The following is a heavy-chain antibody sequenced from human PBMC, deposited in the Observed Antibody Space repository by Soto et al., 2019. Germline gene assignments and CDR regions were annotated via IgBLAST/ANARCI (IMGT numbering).Heavy chain of an antibody. J-gene: IGHJ6*02. CDR2: ISGSGGST. CDR3: AKFLEYQLPYYYGMDV. Sequence: GGSLRLSCAASGFTFSGYWMSWVRQAPGKGLEWVSAISGSGGSTYYADSVKGRFTISRDNSKNTLYLQMNSLRAEDTAVYYWAKFLEYQLPYYYGMDVWGQGTTVTVSS. V-gene: IGHV3-23*01. CDR1: GFTFSGYW. D-gene: IGHD2-2*01.